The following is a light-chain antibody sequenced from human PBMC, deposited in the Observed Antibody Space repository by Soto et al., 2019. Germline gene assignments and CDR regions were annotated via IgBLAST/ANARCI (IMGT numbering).Light chain of an antibody. Sequence: QSVLTQPASVSGSPGQSITISCTGTSSDVGGYNYVSWYQQHPGKAPKLMIYEVSNRPSGVSNRFTGSKSGNTASLTISGLQAEDEAGYYCSSYTTSRIYVFGTGTKVTLL. J-gene: IGLJ1*01. CDR3: SSYTTSRIYV. CDR2: EVS. V-gene: IGLV2-14*01. CDR1: SSDVGGYNY.